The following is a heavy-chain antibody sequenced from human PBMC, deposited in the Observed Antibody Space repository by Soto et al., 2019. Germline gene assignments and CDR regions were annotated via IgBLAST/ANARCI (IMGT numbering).Heavy chain of an antibody. V-gene: IGHV1-69*06. D-gene: IGHD1-7*01. Sequence: SVKVSCKASGGTFSSYAISWVRQAPGQGLEWMGGIIPIFGTANYAQKFQGRVTITAEKSTSTAYMELSSLRSEDTAVYYCASEWLELLRSVWFDPWGQGTLVTVSS. J-gene: IGHJ5*02. CDR3: ASEWLELLRSVWFDP. CDR1: GGTFSSYA. CDR2: IIPIFGTA.